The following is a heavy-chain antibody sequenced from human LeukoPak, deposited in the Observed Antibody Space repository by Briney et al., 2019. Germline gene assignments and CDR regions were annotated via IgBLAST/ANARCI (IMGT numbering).Heavy chain of an antibody. CDR1: GFTVSNAW. D-gene: IGHD1-26*01. J-gene: IGHJ4*02. CDR2: IKTKSEGGTT. Sequence: PGGSLRLSCAAPGFTVSNAWMIWVRQAPGKGLEWVGRIKTKSEGGTTDCAAPVKGRFTISRDDSKNTLYLQMNSLKSEDTGVYYCTTEVGATAKGWGQGTLVTVSS. V-gene: IGHV3-15*01. CDR3: TTEVGATAKG.